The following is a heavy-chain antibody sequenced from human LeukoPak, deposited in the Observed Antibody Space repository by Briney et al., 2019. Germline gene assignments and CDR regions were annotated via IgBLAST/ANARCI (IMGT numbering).Heavy chain of an antibody. J-gene: IGHJ4*02. D-gene: IGHD2-2*01. Sequence: ASVTVSCKASAYTFTGYYMHWVRQAPGQGLEWMGWINPNSGGTNYAQKFQGRVTMTRDTSISTAYMELSRLRSDDTAVYYCARAVFRPAAVDYWGQGTLVTVSS. CDR1: AYTFTGYY. V-gene: IGHV1-2*02. CDR2: INPNSGGT. CDR3: ARAVFRPAAVDY.